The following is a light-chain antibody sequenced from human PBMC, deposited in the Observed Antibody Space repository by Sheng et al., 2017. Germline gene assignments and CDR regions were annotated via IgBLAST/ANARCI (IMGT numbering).Light chain of an antibody. Sequence: EIVMTQSPATLSVSPGERATLSCRASQSVSSMLAWYQQKPGQAPXLLIYGASTRATGVPAXFSGSGSGTEFTLTISSLQSEDFAVYYCQQYKNFPLPFGGGTKVEIK. CDR2: GAS. CDR1: QSVSSM. J-gene: IGKJ4*01. V-gene: IGKV3-15*01. CDR3: QQYKNFPLP.